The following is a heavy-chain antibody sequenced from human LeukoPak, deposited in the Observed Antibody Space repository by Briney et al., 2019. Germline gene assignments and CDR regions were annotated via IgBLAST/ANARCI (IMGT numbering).Heavy chain of an antibody. D-gene: IGHD2/OR15-2a*01. Sequence: GASVKVSCKASVGTFSSYAISWVRQAPGQGLEWMGGIIPIFGTANYAQKFQGRVTITADESTSTAYMELSSLRSDDTAVYYCARGTTYYYYYYYYMDVWGKGTTVTVSS. CDR3: ARGTTYYYYYYYYMDV. CDR1: VGTFSSYA. J-gene: IGHJ6*03. V-gene: IGHV1-69*13. CDR2: IIPIFGTA.